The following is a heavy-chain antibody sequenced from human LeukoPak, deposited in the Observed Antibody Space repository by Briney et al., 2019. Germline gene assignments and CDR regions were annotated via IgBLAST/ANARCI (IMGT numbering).Heavy chain of an antibody. V-gene: IGHV4-61*02. CDR1: GGSISSGSYY. CDR2: IYTSGST. Sequence: SQTLSLTCTVSGGSISSGSYYWSWIRQPAGKGLEWIGRIYTSGSTNYNPSLKSRVTISVDTPKNQFSLKLSSVTAADTAVYYCARERTTVTTGWFDPWGQGTLVTVSS. J-gene: IGHJ5*02. CDR3: ARERTTVTTGWFDP. D-gene: IGHD4-17*01.